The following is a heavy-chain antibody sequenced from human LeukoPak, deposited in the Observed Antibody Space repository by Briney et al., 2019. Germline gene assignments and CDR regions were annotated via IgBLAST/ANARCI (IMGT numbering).Heavy chain of an antibody. V-gene: IGHV3-21*01. CDR1: GFTFSSYS. Sequence: GGSLRLSCAASGFTFSSYSMNWVRQAPGKGLEWVSSISSSSSYIYYADSVKGRFTISRDNAKNSLYLQMNSLRAEDTAVYYCARSGYSGYDMGYYFDYWGQGTLVTVSS. D-gene: IGHD5-12*01. CDR2: ISSSSSYI. CDR3: ARSGYSGYDMGYYFDY. J-gene: IGHJ4*02.